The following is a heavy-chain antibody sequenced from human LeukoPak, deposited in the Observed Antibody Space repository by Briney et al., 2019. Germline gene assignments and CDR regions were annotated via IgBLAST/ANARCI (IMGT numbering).Heavy chain of an antibody. CDR2: INHSGST. D-gene: IGHD5-12*01. V-gene: IGHV4-34*01. J-gene: IGHJ4*02. Sequence: SETLSLTCAVNGGSFSGYYWSWIRQPPGKGLEWIGEINHSGSTNYNPSLKSRVTISVDTSKNQFSLKLSSVTAADTAVYYCARPRGYDYDCWGQGTLVTVSS. CDR3: ARPRGYDYDC. CDR1: GGSFSGYY.